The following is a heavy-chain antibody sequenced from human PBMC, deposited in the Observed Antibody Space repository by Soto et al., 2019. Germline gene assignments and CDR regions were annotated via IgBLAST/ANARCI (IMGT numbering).Heavy chain of an antibody. CDR2: ISYSGST. CDR1: GGSISSGDYY. J-gene: IGHJ4*02. CDR3: ASRDPGTSVDY. D-gene: IGHD1-7*01. V-gene: IGHV4-30-4*01. Sequence: SETLSLTCTVSGGSISSGDYYWSWIRQPPGKGLEWIGYISYSGSTYYNPSLKSRVTISLDKSENQFSLKVTSLTAADTAVYYCASRDPGTSVDYWGQGTLVTVSS.